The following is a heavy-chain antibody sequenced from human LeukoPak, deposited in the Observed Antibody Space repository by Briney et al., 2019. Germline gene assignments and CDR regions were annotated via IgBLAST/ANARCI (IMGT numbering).Heavy chain of an antibody. Sequence: ASVKVSCKASGYTFTSYDINWVRQATGQGLEWMGWMNPNSGNTGYAQKFQGRVTMTEDTSTDTAYMELSSLRSEDTAVYYCATDVVPAAIPNYWGQGTLVTVSS. D-gene: IGHD2-2*01. CDR2: MNPNSGNT. CDR3: ATDVVPAAIPNY. CDR1: GYTFTSYD. V-gene: IGHV1-8*01. J-gene: IGHJ4*02.